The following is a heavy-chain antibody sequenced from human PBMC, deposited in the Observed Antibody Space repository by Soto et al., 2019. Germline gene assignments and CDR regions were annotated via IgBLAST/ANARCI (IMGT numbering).Heavy chain of an antibody. CDR1: GATLDTFINYG. V-gene: IGHV1-69*13. D-gene: IGHD5-12*01. Sequence: ASVKVSCKASGATLDTFINYGITWVRQAPGQGLEWMGGIIPVFDAANHAQKFLGRVTISADESTRTVNMELSSLRSEDTAVYYCARGAATKILVLMHDVLEIWGQGTMVIVSS. J-gene: IGHJ3*02. CDR3: ARGAATKILVLMHDVLEI. CDR2: IIPVFDAA.